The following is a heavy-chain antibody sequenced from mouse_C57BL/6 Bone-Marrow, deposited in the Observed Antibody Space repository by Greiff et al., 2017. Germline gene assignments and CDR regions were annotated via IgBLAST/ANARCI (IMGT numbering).Heavy chain of an antibody. CDR1: GYTFTSYW. V-gene: IGHV1-69*01. J-gene: IGHJ3*01. CDR2: IDPSDSYT. Sequence: QVQLQQPGAELVMPGASVKLSCKASGYTFTSYWMHWVKQRPGQGLEWIGEIDPSDSYTNYNQKFKGKSTLTVDKSSSTAYMQLSSLTSEDSAVYCCARPFAYWGQGTLVTVSA. CDR3: ARPFAY.